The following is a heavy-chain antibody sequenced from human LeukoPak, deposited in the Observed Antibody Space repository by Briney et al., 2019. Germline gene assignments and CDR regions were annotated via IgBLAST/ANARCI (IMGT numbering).Heavy chain of an antibody. CDR2: ISYDGSNK. CDR3: ARDRASDFSLDY. V-gene: IGHV3-30-3*01. Sequence: GGSLRLSCAASGLTFSSYAMHWVRQAPGKGLEWVAVISYDGSNKYYADSVKGRFTISRDNSKNTLYLQMNSLRTEDTAVYYCARDRASDFSLDYWGQGTLVTVSS. J-gene: IGHJ4*02. D-gene: IGHD2-21*02. CDR1: GLTFSSYA.